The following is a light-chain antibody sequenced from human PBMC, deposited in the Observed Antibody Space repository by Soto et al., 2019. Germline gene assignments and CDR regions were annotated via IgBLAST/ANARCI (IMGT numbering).Light chain of an antibody. J-gene: IGKJ5*01. CDR3: QQYGNSIPIT. V-gene: IGKV3-20*01. Sequence: VFTPYSGTLSLSPGERATLSFQAIQSVSTSFLAWYQQKPGQAPRLLIYGAFSRATGIPDRFSGSGSGTDFTLTISRLEPEDFAVYYCQQYGNSIPITFGQGTRLEIK. CDR1: QSVSTSF. CDR2: GAF.